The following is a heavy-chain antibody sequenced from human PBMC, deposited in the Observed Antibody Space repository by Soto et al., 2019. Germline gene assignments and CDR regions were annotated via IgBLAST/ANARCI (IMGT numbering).Heavy chain of an antibody. D-gene: IGHD3-10*01. Sequence: GGSLRLSCAASGFTFSSYAMSWVRQAPGKGLEWVSAISGSGGSTYYADSVKGRFTISRDNSKNTLYLQMNSLRAEDTAVYYCAKWGTYYYGSGSSKTTGRDYGMDVWGQGTTVTVSS. CDR1: GFTFSSYA. V-gene: IGHV3-23*01. J-gene: IGHJ6*02. CDR3: AKWGTYYYGSGSSKTTGRDYGMDV. CDR2: ISGSGGST.